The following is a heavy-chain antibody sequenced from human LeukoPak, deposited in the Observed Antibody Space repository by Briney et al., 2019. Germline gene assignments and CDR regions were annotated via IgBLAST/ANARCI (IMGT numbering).Heavy chain of an antibody. CDR2: IKQDGSEK. CDR1: GFTFSSYW. Sequence: GGSLRLSCAASGFTFSSYWMSRVRQAPGKGLEWVANIKQDGSEKYYVDSVKGRFTISRDNAKNSLYLQMNSLRAEDTAVYYCARTGTTKPLDYWGQGTLVTVSS. J-gene: IGHJ4*02. CDR3: ARTGTTKPLDY. V-gene: IGHV3-7*01. D-gene: IGHD1-1*01.